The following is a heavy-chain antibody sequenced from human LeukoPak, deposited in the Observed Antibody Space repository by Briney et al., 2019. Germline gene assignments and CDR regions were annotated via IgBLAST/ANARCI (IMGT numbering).Heavy chain of an antibody. Sequence: PSETLSLTCTVSLDSTTSNFWSWVRQPPGKGLEWIGEIHRSGSPNYNPSLQSRVTISIDRSRNQIVLELSSVTAADTAVYYCAREILGGFNPGAYWGQGTLVTVSS. V-gene: IGHV4-4*02. CDR1: LDSTTSNF. CDR2: IHRSGSP. J-gene: IGHJ4*02. D-gene: IGHD1-14*01. CDR3: AREILGGFNPGAY.